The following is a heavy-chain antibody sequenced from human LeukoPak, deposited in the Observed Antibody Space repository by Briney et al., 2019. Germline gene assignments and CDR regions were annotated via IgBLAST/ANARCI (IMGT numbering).Heavy chain of an antibody. CDR2: IIPILGIA. D-gene: IGHD2-2*01. V-gene: IGHV1-69*04. CDR3: ASLVVDAFDI. CDR1: GGTFSSYA. J-gene: IGHJ3*02. Sequence: ASVTLSCKASGGTFSSYAISWVRQAPGQGLEWMGRIIPILGIANYAQKFQGRVTITADKSTSTAYMELSSLRSEDTAVYYCASLVVDAFDIWGQGTMVTVSS.